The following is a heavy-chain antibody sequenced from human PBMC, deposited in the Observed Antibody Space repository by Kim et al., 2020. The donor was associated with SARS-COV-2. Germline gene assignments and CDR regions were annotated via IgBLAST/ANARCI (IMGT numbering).Heavy chain of an antibody. CDR1: GGSVSSGSYY. CDR3: ARRTPNYFGSGSYYYFDF. J-gene: IGHJ4*01. V-gene: IGHV4-61*01. D-gene: IGHD3-10*01. CDR2: IYYSGST. Sequence: SETLSLTCSVSGGSVSSGSYYWSWIRQPPGKGLEWIGYIYYSGSTNYNPSLKSRVTISVDTSKNQFSLKLNSVTAADTAVYYCARRTPNYFGSGSYYYFDFWGQEPWSPSPQ.